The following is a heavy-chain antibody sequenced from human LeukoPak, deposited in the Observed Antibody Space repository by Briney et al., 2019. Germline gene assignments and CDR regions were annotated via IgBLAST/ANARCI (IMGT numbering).Heavy chain of an antibody. J-gene: IGHJ4*02. CDR3: AAGAARPDYFDY. CDR1: GGSFSGYY. Sequence: SETLSLTCAVYGGSFSGYYWSCIRQPPGKGLEWIGEINHSGSTNYNPSLKSRVTISVDTSKNQFSLNLSSVTTADTAVYYCAAGAARPDYFDYWGQGTLVTVSS. V-gene: IGHV4-34*01. CDR2: INHSGST. D-gene: IGHD6-6*01.